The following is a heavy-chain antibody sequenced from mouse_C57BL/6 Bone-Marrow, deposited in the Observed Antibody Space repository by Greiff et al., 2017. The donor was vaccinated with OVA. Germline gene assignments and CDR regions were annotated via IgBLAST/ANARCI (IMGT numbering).Heavy chain of an antibody. CDR1: GYTFTSYD. D-gene: IGHD1-1*01. CDR3: ARDGSSPYWYFDV. Sequence: QVQLQQSGPELVKPGASVKLSCKASGYTFTSYDITWVKQRPGQGLAWIGWIYPRDGSTKYNEKFKGKATLTVDTSSSTAYMELHSLTSEDSAVYFCARDGSSPYWYFDVWGTGTTVTVSS. CDR2: IYPRDGST. J-gene: IGHJ1*03. V-gene: IGHV1-85*01.